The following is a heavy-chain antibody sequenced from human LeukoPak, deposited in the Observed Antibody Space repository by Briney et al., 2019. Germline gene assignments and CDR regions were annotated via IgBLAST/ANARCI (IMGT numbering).Heavy chain of an antibody. CDR1: GFTFSSYW. CDR3: ARVKYDFWSGEDYFDY. CDR2: INSDGSST. V-gene: IGHV3-74*01. D-gene: IGHD3-3*01. Sequence: GGSLRLSRAASGFTFSSYWMHWVRQAPGKGLVWVSRINSDGSSTSYADSVKGRFTISRDNAKNTLYLQMNSLRAEDTAVYYCARVKYDFWSGEDYFDYWGQGTLVTVSS. J-gene: IGHJ4*02.